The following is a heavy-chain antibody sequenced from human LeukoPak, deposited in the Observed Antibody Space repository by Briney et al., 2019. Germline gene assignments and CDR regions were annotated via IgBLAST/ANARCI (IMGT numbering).Heavy chain of an antibody. CDR2: INSDGSST. CDR1: GFTFSSNR. J-gene: IGHJ5*02. D-gene: IGHD4-17*01. CDR3: ARETTVTGWFDP. Sequence: PGGSPRPSSAPSGFTFSSNRMHCFPQPPGKGLVWVSRINSDGSSTSYADSVKGRFTISRDNAKNTLYLQMNSLRAEDTAVYYCARETTVTGWFDPWGQGTLVTVSS. V-gene: IGHV3-74*01.